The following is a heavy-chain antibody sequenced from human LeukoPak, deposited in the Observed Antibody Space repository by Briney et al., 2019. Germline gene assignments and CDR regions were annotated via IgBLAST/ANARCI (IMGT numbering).Heavy chain of an antibody. V-gene: IGHV4-34*01. CDR1: GGSFSGYY. CDR3: ARARSITMVRGVIIQYYFDY. CDR2: INHSGST. J-gene: IGHJ4*02. Sequence: SETLSLTCAVYGGSFSGYYWSWIRQPPGKGLEWIGEINHSGSTNYNPSLKGRVTISVDTSKNQFSLKLSSVTAADTAVYYCARARSITMVRGVIIQYYFDYWGQGTLVTVSS. D-gene: IGHD3-10*01.